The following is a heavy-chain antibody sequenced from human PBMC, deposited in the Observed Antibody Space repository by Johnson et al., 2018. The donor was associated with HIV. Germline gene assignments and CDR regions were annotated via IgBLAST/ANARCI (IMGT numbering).Heavy chain of an antibody. Sequence: VQLVESWGGLVQPGRSLRLSCAASGFTFDDYAMHWVRQAPGKGLEWVSGISWNSGSIGYADSVKGRFTISRDNSKNTLYLQMNSLRAEDTAVYYSAKEGRGIPMGAFDIWGQGTMVTVSS. D-gene: IGHD6-13*01. CDR1: GFTFDDYA. J-gene: IGHJ3*02. CDR2: ISWNSGSI. CDR3: AKEGRGIPMGAFDI. V-gene: IGHV3-9*01.